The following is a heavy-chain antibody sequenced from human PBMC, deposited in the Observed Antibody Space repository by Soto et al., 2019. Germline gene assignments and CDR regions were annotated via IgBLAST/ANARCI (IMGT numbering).Heavy chain of an antibody. CDR1: GFTFSSYG. CDR3: AKGKYEYYYYYGMDV. Sequence: GGSLRLSCAASGFTFSSYGMHWVRQAPGKGLEWVAVISYDGSNKYYADSVKGRFTISRDNSKNTLYLQMNSLRAEDTAVYYCAKGKYEYYYYYGMDVWGQGXTVTVYS. V-gene: IGHV3-30*18. CDR2: ISYDGSNK. J-gene: IGHJ6*02. D-gene: IGHD3-3*01.